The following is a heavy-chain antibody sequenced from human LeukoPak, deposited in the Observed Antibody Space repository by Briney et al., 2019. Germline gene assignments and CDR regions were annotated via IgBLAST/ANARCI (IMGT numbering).Heavy chain of an antibody. Sequence: SETLSLTCAVYGGSFSGYYWSWIRQPPGKGLEWIGEINHSGSTNYNPSLKSRVTISIDTSKSQFSLKLSPVTAADTAVYYCARDLSDYYGSGSYRPIDAFDIWGQGAMVTVSS. J-gene: IGHJ3*02. CDR3: ARDLSDYYGSGSYRPIDAFDI. CDR2: INHSGST. CDR1: GGSFSGYY. V-gene: IGHV4-34*01. D-gene: IGHD3-10*01.